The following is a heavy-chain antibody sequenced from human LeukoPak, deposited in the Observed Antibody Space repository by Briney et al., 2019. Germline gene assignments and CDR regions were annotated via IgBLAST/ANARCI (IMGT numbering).Heavy chain of an antibody. Sequence: TSETLSLTCTVSGGSISSYYWSWIRQPAGKGLEWIGRIYTSGNTNYNPSLKSRVSISVDKSKNQFSLKLSSVTAADTAVYYCARGVVVVPPALGRGGSYHYYMDVWGNGTTVTVSS. CDR1: GGSISSYY. CDR2: IYTSGNT. V-gene: IGHV4-4*07. CDR3: ARGVVVVPPALGRGGSYHYYMDV. D-gene: IGHD2-2*01. J-gene: IGHJ6*03.